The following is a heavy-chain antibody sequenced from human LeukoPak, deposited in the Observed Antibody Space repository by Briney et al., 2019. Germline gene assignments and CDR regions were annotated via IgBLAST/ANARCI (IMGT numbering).Heavy chain of an antibody. CDR1: GFTFSSYA. CDR3: ARNSYYDNSGEGAFDI. D-gene: IGHD3-22*01. V-gene: IGHV3-23*01. CDR2: ISGSGGST. Sequence: GGSLRLSCAASGFTFSSYAMSWVHQAPGKGLEWVSAISGSGGSTYYADSVKGRFTISRDNSKNTLYLQMNSLRAEDTAVYYCARNSYYDNSGEGAFDIWGQGTMVTVSS. J-gene: IGHJ3*02.